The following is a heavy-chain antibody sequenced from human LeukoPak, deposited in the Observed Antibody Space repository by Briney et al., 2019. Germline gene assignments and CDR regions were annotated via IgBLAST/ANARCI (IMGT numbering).Heavy chain of an antibody. D-gene: IGHD3-10*01. Sequence: ASVKVSCKASGYTFTGYYMHWVRQAPGQGLEWMGWINPNSGGTNYAQKFQGRVTMTRDTSISTAYMELSRLRSDDTAVYYCAREDYGSGSYYNSFLPPDPERKDAFDIWGQGTMVTVSS. CDR2: INPNSGGT. CDR3: AREDYGSGSYYNSFLPPDPERKDAFDI. J-gene: IGHJ3*02. CDR1: GYTFTGYY. V-gene: IGHV1-2*02.